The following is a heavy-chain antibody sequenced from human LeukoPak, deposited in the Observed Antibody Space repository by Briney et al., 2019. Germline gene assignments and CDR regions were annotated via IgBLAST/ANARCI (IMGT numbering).Heavy chain of an antibody. J-gene: IGHJ6*02. CDR3: ARDRYYDSSGYSYGMDV. CDR1: GGSISSYY. D-gene: IGHD3-22*01. V-gene: IGHV4-4*07. Sequence: SETLSLTCTVSGGSISSYYWSWIRQPAGKGLEWIGHIYTSGSTNYNPSLKSRVTMSVDTSKNQFSLKLSSVTAADTAVYYCARDRYYDSSGYSYGMDVWGQGTTVTVSS. CDR2: IYTSGST.